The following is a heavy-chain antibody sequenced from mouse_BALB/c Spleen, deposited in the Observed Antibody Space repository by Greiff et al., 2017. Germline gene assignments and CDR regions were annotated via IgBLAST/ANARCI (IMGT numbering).Heavy chain of an antibody. CDR1: GFTFSDYY. V-gene: IGHV5-4*02. CDR3: AREGGYDDHEAWFAY. D-gene: IGHD2-2*01. CDR2: ISDGGSYT. Sequence: EVQGVESGGGLVKPGGSLKLSCAASGFTFSDYYMYWVRQTPEKRLEWVATISDGGSYTYYPDSVKGRFTISRDNAKNNLYLQMSSLKSEDTAMYYCAREGGYDDHEAWFAYWGQGTLVTVSA. J-gene: IGHJ3*01.